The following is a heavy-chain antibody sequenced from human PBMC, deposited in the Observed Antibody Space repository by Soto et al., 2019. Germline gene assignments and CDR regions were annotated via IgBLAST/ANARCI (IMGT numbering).Heavy chain of an antibody. CDR3: ASRLAEDYIWGSYLGTGT. D-gene: IGHD3-16*02. V-gene: IGHV4-39*01. J-gene: IGHJ5*02. Sequence: QLQLQESGPGLVKPSETLSLTCTVSGGSISSSSYYWGWIRQPPGKGLEWIGSIYYSGSTYYNPSLKSRVTISVDSSKNPFSLKLSSVTAADTAVYYCASRLAEDYIWGSYLGTGTWGQGTLVTVSS. CDR2: IYYSGST. CDR1: GGSISSSSYY.